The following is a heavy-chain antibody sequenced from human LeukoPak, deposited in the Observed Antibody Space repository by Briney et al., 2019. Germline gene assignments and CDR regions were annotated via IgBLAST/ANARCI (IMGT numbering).Heavy chain of an antibody. V-gene: IGHV4-59*01. CDR3: ARGGCSSTSCATDWFDP. CDR1: GGSISSYY. J-gene: IGHJ5*02. CDR2: IYYSGST. Sequence: PSETLSLTCTVSGGSISSYYWSWIRRPPGKGLEWIGYIYYSGSTNYNPSLKSRVTISVDTSKNQFSLKLSSVTAADTAVYYCARGGCSSTSCATDWFDPWGQGTLVTVSS. D-gene: IGHD2-2*01.